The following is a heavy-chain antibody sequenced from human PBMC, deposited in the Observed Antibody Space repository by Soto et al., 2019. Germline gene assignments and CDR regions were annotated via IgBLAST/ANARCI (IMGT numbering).Heavy chain of an antibody. D-gene: IGHD2-2*01. J-gene: IGHJ4*02. Sequence: QVQLMQSGAEVTQPGSSVKVSCKASGGPFNTFGISWVRQAPGQGLEWMGGIIPKDGTTNYARRFQGRVTITADESTTTAYLELRSLRHDDTAIYYCARTRQRRPVFYVDYWGQGTPISVTS. V-gene: IGHV1-69*01. CDR2: IIPKDGTT. CDR1: GGPFNTFG. CDR3: ARTRQRRPVFYVDY.